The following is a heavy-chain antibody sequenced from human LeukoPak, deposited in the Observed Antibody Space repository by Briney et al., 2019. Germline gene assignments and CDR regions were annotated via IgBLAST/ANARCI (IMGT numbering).Heavy chain of an antibody. CDR1: GYTFTSYY. CDR2: INPSGGST. Sequence: GASVKVSCKASGYTFTSYYMHWVRQAPGQGLGWMGIINPSGGSTSYAQKFQGRVTMTRDTSTSTVYMELSSLRSEDTAVYYCARTLPAAGRSYYYGMDVWGQGTTVTVSS. D-gene: IGHD2-2*01. J-gene: IGHJ6*02. CDR3: ARTLPAAGRSYYYGMDV. V-gene: IGHV1-46*01.